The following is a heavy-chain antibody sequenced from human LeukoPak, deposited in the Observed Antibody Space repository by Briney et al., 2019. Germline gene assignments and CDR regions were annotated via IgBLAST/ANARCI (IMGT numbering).Heavy chain of an antibody. J-gene: IGHJ3*02. CDR1: GGSFSSCGHF. CDR2: IYTSGST. V-gene: IGHV4-61*08. D-gene: IGHD3-3*01. Sequence: PAETLSLTCTVSGGSFSSCGHFWSRIRQHPGRGLECIGRIYTSGSTNYNPYLKSRVTMSVDTSTNQFSLKLSSVTAADTAVYYCARDSNNDCWSGYRPGDAFDIWGQGTMVTVSS. CDR3: ARDSNNDCWSGYRPGDAFDI.